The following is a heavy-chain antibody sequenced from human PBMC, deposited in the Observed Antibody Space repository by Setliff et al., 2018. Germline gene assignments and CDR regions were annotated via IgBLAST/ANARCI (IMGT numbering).Heavy chain of an antibody. V-gene: IGHV4-31*01. CDR2: IYYSGST. D-gene: IGHD1-26*01. Sequence: SETLSLTCTVSGGSISSGGYYWSWIRQHPGMGLEWIGYIYYSGSTYHNPSLRTLVTISVDTSKNQFSLKLSSVTAADTAVYYCARCSGSYDAFDIWGQGTMVTVSS. J-gene: IGHJ3*02. CDR3: ARCSGSYDAFDI. CDR1: GGSISSGGYY.